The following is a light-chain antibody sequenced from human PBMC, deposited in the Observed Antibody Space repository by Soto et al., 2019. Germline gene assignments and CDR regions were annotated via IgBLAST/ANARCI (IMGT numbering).Light chain of an antibody. CDR3: QQYGSTPWT. CDR1: QSVSSSY. CDR2: GAS. J-gene: IGKJ1*01. Sequence: EVVLTQSPGTLSLSPGERATLSCRASQSVSSSYLAWFQQKPGQAPRLLIYGASIRATGIPDRFSGSASGTDFTLTISRLEPEDFAIYYCQQYGSTPWTFGQGTKVEIK. V-gene: IGKV3-20*01.